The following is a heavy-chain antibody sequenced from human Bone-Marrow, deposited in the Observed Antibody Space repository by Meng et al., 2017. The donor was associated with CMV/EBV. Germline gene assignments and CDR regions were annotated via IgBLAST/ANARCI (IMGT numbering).Heavy chain of an antibody. Sequence: GSLRLSCAVYGGSFSGYYWSWIRQPPGKGLEWIGEINHSGSTNYNPSLKSRVTISVDTSPNQFSLKLSSVTAADTAVYYCAREGATARDFDYWGQGTLVTVSS. CDR2: INHSGST. CDR1: GGSFSGYY. V-gene: IGHV4-34*01. D-gene: IGHD1-26*01. J-gene: IGHJ4*02. CDR3: AREGATARDFDY.